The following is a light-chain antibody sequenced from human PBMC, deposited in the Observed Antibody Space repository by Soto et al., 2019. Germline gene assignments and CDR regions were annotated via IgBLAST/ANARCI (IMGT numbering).Light chain of an antibody. CDR1: SSDVGGYNY. CDR2: DVS. V-gene: IGLV2-14*01. J-gene: IGLJ1*01. CDR3: SSYTTSNTRQIV. Sequence: QSVLTQPASVXGSPGQSITISCTGTSSDVGGYNYVSWYQQHPGKAPKFMIYDVSNRPSGVSNRLSGSKSGNTASLTISGLQAEDEADYYCSSYTTSNTRQIVFGTGTKVTVL.